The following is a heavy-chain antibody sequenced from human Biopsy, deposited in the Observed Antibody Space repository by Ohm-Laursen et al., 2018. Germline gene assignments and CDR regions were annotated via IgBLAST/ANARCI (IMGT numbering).Heavy chain of an antibody. D-gene: IGHD3-16*01. CDR3: VRSLRNYDFLDS. CDR1: GFNFDDFA. CDR2: ISWNSGRI. V-gene: IGHV3-9*01. J-gene: IGHJ4*02. Sequence: SLRLSCAASGFNFDDFAMHWVRQTPGKGLEWVSGISWNSGRIAYAGSVRGRFTISRDNAKNSLYLQMNNLTSEDTALYYCVRSLRNYDFLDSWDQGTLVSVSS.